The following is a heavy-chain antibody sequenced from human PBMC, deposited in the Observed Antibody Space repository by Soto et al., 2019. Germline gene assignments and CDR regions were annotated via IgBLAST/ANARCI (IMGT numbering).Heavy chain of an antibody. CDR3: TRANWYSEY. Sequence: QVQLQESGPGLVKPSETLSLTCGVSGGSISNYYWSWIRQPPGKGLEWIGYIYYNGNTNYNPSLKSRVTMSVDTSRNQISLKLTTVTAADTAVYYCTRANWYSEYWGQGTLVTDSS. V-gene: IGHV4-59*01. J-gene: IGHJ4*02. CDR1: GGSISNYY. CDR2: IYYNGNT. D-gene: IGHD7-27*01.